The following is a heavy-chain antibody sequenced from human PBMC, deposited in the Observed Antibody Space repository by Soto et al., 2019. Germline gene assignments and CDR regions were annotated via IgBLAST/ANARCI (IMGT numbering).Heavy chain of an antibody. V-gene: IGHV4-39*01. CDR3: ARRERYYGSPGWFDP. CDR2: VYYNENT. J-gene: IGHJ5*02. CDR1: GGTISSFTCY. Sequence: SETLSVTCSFSGGTISSFTCYWGWIRQPPGKGLEWIGTVYYNENTYYNPSLKSRVTITVDTAKNQFSLNLRSVTAADTAMYFCARRERYYGSPGWFDPWGPGTLVTVSS. D-gene: IGHD3-10*01.